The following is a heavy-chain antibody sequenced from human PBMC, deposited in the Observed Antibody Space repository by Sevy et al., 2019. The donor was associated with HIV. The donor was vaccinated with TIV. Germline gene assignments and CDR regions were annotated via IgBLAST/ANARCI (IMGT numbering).Heavy chain of an antibody. V-gene: IGHV1-2*02. CDR3: ARSSHAYDYGPIDY. J-gene: IGHJ4*02. CDR1: GYTFTDYY. Sequence: ASVKVSCKDSGYTFTDYYMHWVRQAPGQGLEWMGWINPNSGGRNYAQKFQGRVSMTRDTSITTAYMELSWLRSDDTAVYYCARSSHAYDYGPIDYWGQGTLVTVSS. CDR2: INPNSGGR. D-gene: IGHD3-3*01.